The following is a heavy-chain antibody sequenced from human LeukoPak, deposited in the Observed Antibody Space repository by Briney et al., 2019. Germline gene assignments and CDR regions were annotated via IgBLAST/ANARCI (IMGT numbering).Heavy chain of an antibody. CDR3: ARAGYYCSSTSCYYYMDV. CDR2: INHSGST. V-gene: IGHV4-34*01. D-gene: IGHD2-2*01. CDR1: GGSFSGYY. J-gene: IGHJ6*03. Sequence: PSETLSLTCAVYGGSFSGYYWSWIRQPPGKGLEWIGEINHSGSTNYNPSLKSRVTMSVDTSKNQFSLKLSSVTAADTAVYYCARAGYYCSSTSCYYYMDVWGKGTTVTVSS.